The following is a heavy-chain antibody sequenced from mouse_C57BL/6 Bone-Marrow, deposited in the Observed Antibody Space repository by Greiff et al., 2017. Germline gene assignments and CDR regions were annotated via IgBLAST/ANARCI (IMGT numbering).Heavy chain of an antibody. D-gene: IGHD2-14*01. CDR1: GYTFTDYY. V-gene: IGHV1-26*01. Sequence: VQLQQSGPELVKPGASVKISCKASGYTFTDYYMNWVKQSHGKSLEWIGDINPNNGGTSYNQKFKGKATLTVDKSSSTAYMELSSLTSEDSAVXYCAIGRDGFAYWGQGTLVTVSA. CDR3: AIGRDGFAY. CDR2: INPNNGGT. J-gene: IGHJ3*01.